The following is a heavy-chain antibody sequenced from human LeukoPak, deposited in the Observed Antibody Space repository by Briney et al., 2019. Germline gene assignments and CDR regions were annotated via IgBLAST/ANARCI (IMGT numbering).Heavy chain of an antibody. V-gene: IGHV3-30*18. J-gene: IGHJ4*02. Sequence: GRSLRLSCAASGFTFSSYGMHWVRQAPGKGLERVAVISYDGSNKYYADSVKGRFTISRDNSKNTLYLQMDSLRAEDTAVYYCAKDMGGGRGELLFGYFDYWGQGNLVTVSS. D-gene: IGHD2-21*02. CDR3: AKDMGGGRGELLFGYFDY. CDR1: GFTFSSYG. CDR2: ISYDGSNK.